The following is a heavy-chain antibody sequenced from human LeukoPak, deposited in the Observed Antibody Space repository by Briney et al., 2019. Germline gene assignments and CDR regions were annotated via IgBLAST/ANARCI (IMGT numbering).Heavy chain of an antibody. V-gene: IGHV1-2*02. CDR3: ARDLAPGDTAMAHYYYYGMDV. D-gene: IGHD5-18*01. Sequence: ASVKVSCKASGYTFTDYYMHWVRQAPGQGLEWMGWINPNSGGTNYAQKFQGRVTMTRDTSISTAYMELSRLRSDDTAVYYCARDLAPGDTAMAHYYYYGMDVWGQGTTVTVSS. CDR1: GYTFTDYY. CDR2: INPNSGGT. J-gene: IGHJ6*02.